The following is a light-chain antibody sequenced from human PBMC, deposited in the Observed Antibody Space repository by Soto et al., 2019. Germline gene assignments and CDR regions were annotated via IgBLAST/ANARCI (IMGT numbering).Light chain of an antibody. CDR2: GAS. V-gene: IGKV3-20*01. CDR3: QQYGSSTVT. CDR1: QSVSSSY. Sequence: ELVLTQSPGTLSLSPGERATLSCRASQSVSSSYLAWYQQKPGQAPRLLIYGASSRATGIPDRFSGSGSGTDFTLTISRLETEDFAVYECQQYGSSTVTFGQGTRLEIK. J-gene: IGKJ5*01.